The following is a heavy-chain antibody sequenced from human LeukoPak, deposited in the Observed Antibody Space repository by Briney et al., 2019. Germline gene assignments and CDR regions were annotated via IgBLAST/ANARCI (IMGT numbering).Heavy chain of an antibody. D-gene: IGHD6-13*01. CDR1: GFTFGDYA. J-gene: IGHJ4*02. Sequence: GGSLRLSCTASGFTFGDYATSWFRQAPGKGLEWVGFIRSKAYGGTTEYAASVKGRFTISRDDSKSNAYLQMNSLKTEDRAAYYCTRVDGLASAGTHFDYWGQGTLVTVSS. CDR3: TRVDGLASAGTHFDY. CDR2: IRSKAYGGTT. V-gene: IGHV3-49*03.